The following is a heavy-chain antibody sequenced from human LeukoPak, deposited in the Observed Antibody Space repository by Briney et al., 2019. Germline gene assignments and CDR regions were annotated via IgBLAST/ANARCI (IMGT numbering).Heavy chain of an antibody. J-gene: IGHJ4*02. V-gene: IGHV4-59*01. CDR1: GGSISTYY. D-gene: IGHD6-19*01. CDR3: ARVFRGGGGGWPDY. Sequence: SKTLSLTCTVSGGSISTYYWSWIRQPPGKGLEWIGYIYYSGNTNYNPSLKSRVTISVDTSKNQFSLKLSSVTAADTAVYYCARVFRGGGGGWPDYWGQGTLVTVSS. CDR2: IYYSGNT.